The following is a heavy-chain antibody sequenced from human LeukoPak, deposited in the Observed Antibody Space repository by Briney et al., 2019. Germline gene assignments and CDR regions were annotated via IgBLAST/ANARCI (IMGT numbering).Heavy chain of an antibody. D-gene: IGHD5-18*01. J-gene: IGHJ4*02. CDR2: INPNSGGT. CDR1: GYTFTGYY. V-gene: IGHV1-2*02. Sequence: ASVKVSCKASGYTFTGYYMHWVRQAPGQGLECMGWINPNSGGTNYAQKFQGRVTMTRDTSISTAYMELSRLRSDDTAVYYCARVREGGYSYGYMGYWGQGTLVTVSS. CDR3: ARVREGGYSYGYMGY.